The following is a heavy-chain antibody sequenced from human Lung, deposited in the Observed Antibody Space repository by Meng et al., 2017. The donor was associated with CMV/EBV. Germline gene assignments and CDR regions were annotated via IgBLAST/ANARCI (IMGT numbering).Heavy chain of an antibody. CDR1: GFTLSSDG. Sequence: ESLKISCPASGFTLSSDGMNWVRQAPGKGLEWISYISSGSNIVYYADSVKGRFTISRDNAKNFLYLQMDSLRDDDTATYYCAKGMRQFTWGQGTLVTVSS. J-gene: IGHJ4*02. D-gene: IGHD3-10*01. V-gene: IGHV3-48*02. CDR2: ISSGSNIV. CDR3: AKGMRQFT.